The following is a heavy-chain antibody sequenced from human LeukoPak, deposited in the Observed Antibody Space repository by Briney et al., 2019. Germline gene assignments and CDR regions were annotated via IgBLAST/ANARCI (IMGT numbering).Heavy chain of an antibody. Sequence: PGGSLRLSCAASGFTFSSYWMHWVRQAPGKGLEWVTFIRYDGSNTYYADSVKGRFTNSRDNSKDTMSLEMNSLRLEDTAVYYCAKDGRFLEWSPYYMDVWGKGTTVTVSS. V-gene: IGHV3-30*02. CDR2: IRYDGSNT. J-gene: IGHJ6*03. CDR1: GFTFSSYW. CDR3: AKDGRFLEWSPYYMDV. D-gene: IGHD3-3*01.